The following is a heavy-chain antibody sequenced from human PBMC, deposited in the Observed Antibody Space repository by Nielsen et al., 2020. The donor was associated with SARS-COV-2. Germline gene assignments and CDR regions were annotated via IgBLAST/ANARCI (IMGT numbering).Heavy chain of an antibody. CDR2: IKQDGSEK. CDR3: ARNGRDGYIPFEY. Sequence: GESLKISCEVSGFTFSSYWMTWVRQAPGKGLEWVANIKQDGSEKYYVDSVKGRFTISRDNAKNSLFLQMNSLRAEDTAVYYCARNGRDGYIPFEYWGQGTLVTVSS. D-gene: IGHD5-24*01. J-gene: IGHJ4*02. V-gene: IGHV3-7*01. CDR1: GFTFSSYW.